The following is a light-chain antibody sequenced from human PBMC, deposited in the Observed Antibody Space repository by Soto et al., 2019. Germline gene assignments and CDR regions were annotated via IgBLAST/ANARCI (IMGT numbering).Light chain of an antibody. CDR3: QQYFGTPYT. Sequence: DIVMTQSPDSLAVSLGERATINCKSSQSVLYNSNNRNYLAWYQRKPGQPPKLLIYWASTRESGVPDRFSGRGSVTAFTLTISSLQAEDVAVYYCQQYFGTPYTFGQGTKLEIK. CDR2: WAS. CDR1: QSVLYNSNNRNY. V-gene: IGKV4-1*01. J-gene: IGKJ2*01.